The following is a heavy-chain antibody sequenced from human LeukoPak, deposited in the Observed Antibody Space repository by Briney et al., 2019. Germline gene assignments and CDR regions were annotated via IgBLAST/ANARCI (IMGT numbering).Heavy chain of an antibody. D-gene: IGHD7-27*01. J-gene: IGHJ4*02. CDR1: GFTFSSYA. CDR2: ISGSGGGI. Sequence: PGGSLRLSCAASGFTFSSYAMSWVRQAPGKGLEWVSAISGSGGGIHYADSVKGWFTISRDNSKNALYLQMNSLRVEDTAVYYCAIDPNWGTHSWGQGVLVTVSS. V-gene: IGHV3-23*01. CDR3: AIDPNWGTHS.